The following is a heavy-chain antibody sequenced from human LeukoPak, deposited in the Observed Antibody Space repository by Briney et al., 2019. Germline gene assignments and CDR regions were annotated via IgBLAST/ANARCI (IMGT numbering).Heavy chain of an antibody. Sequence: GGSLRLSCAASGFPFSSYVMHWVPQAPGKGLEWVAVISYGGSNKYYVDSVKGRYTISSDNSKNPLYLQINSLRAEDTAVYYCWKDPVQLQRRRVEDFYYWGQGTLVTVSS. D-gene: IGHD1-1*01. CDR3: WKDPVQLQRRRVEDFYY. J-gene: IGHJ4*02. CDR2: ISYGGSNK. CDR1: GFPFSSYV. V-gene: IGHV3-30*18.